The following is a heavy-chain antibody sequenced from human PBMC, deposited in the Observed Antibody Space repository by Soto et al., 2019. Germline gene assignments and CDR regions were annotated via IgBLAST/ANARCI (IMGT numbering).Heavy chain of an antibody. CDR2: IYYSGST. D-gene: IGHD2-15*01. CDR1: GGSISSGGYY. CDR3: ARRRVYCSGFSCYHYYYYYGMDG. Sequence: PSETLSLTCTVSGGSISSGGYYWSWIRQHPGKGLEWIGYIYYSGSTYYNPSLKSRVTISVDTSKNQFSLKLSSVTAADTAVYYCARRRVYCSGFSCYHYYYYYGMDGRAQRTTDTGSS. V-gene: IGHV4-31*03. J-gene: IGHJ6*02.